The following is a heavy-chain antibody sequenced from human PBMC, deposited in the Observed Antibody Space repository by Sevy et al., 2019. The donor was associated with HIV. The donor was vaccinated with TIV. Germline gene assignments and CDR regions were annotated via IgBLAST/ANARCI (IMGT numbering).Heavy chain of an antibody. D-gene: IGHD3-16*02. Sequence: SETLSLTCTVSGGSISGYYWSWIRQPPGKGLEWIGYIYYSGSTNYNPSIKNRVTMSVDTSKNQFSLKMSSVTPAATAVYYCASTPVIMITSGGVIALRQFDFWGQGTLVTVSS. CDR1: GGSISGYY. CDR3: ASTPVIMITSGGVIALRQFDF. J-gene: IGHJ4*02. V-gene: IGHV4-59*01. CDR2: IYYSGST.